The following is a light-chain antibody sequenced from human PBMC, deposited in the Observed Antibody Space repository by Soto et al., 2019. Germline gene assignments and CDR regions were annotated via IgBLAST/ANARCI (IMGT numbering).Light chain of an antibody. J-gene: IGKJ1*01. CDR3: QHYNSYSEA. CDR1: QSINNY. V-gene: IGKV1-5*03. CDR2: KAS. Sequence: DIQMTQSPASLSVSVGDRVTITCRASQSINNYLNWYLQKPGKAPKLLIYKASTLKSGVPSRFSGSGSGTEFTLTISSLQPDDFATYYCQHYNSYSEAFGQGTKVDIK.